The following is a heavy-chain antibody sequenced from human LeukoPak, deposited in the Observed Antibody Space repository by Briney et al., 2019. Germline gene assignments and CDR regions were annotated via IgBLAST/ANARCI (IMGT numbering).Heavy chain of an antibody. J-gene: IGHJ4*02. CDR3: ARARNYYDSSGYYDY. CDR2: IIPIFGTA. Sequence: GASVKVSCKASGGTFSSYAISWVRQAPGQGLEWMGGIIPIFGTANYAQKFQGGVTITADESTSTAYMELSSLRSEDTAMYYCARARNYYDSSGYYDYWGQGTPVTVSS. D-gene: IGHD3-22*01. CDR1: GGTFSSYA. V-gene: IGHV1-69*13.